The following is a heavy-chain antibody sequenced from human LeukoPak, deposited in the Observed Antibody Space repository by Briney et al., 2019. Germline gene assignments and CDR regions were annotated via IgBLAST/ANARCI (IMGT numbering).Heavy chain of an antibody. CDR1: GFIFSNYG. V-gene: IGHV3-30*18. CDR3: VKGGLVVAGDRYFDF. J-gene: IGHJ2*01. Sequence: QPGRSLRLSCASSGFIFSNYGVHWVRPAPGKGLEWVAVISYDGSNKYSADSVQGRFTISRDNYQNTLYLQLHNLRGHDTALCYCVKGGLVVAGDRYFDFWGRGTLVTVSS. CDR2: ISYDGSNK. D-gene: IGHD6-19*01.